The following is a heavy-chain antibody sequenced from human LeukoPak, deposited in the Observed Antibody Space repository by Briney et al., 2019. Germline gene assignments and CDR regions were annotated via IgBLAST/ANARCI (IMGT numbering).Heavy chain of an antibody. CDR1: GFTFNSYA. CDR2: ISYDGSNK. J-gene: IGHJ3*02. Sequence: GGSLRLSCAASGFTFNSYAMHWVRQAPGRGLEWVAVISYDGSNKYYADSVKGRFTISRDNSKNTLFLQMNSLRAEDTAVYYCARSTGYGGNSELDAFDIWGQGTMVTVSS. CDR3: ARSTGYGGNSELDAFDI. V-gene: IGHV3-30-3*01. D-gene: IGHD4-23*01.